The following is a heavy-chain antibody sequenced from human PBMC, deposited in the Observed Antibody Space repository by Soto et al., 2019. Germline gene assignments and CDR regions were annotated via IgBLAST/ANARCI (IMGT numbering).Heavy chain of an antibody. CDR2: IYYSGST. V-gene: IGHV4-39*01. D-gene: IGHD6-13*01. J-gene: IGHJ4*02. CDR3: ARRGYSSSWPAPFDY. CDR1: GGSISSSSYY. Sequence: SETLSLTCTVSGGSISSSSYYWGWIRQPPGKGLEWIGSIYYSGSTYYNPSLKSRVTISVDTSKNQFSLKLSSVTAADTAVYYCARRGYSSSWPAPFDYWGQGTPVTVSS.